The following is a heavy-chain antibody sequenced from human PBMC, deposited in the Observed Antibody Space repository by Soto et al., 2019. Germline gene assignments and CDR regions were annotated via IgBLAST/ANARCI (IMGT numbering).Heavy chain of an antibody. CDR2: ISTSSSTI. Sequence: EVQLVESGGGLVQPGGSLRLSWAALGLTFSSYSRNGVRQAPGKGLGWISYISTSSSTIYYADSVKGRFTISRDNAKNSLYLQMNSLRDEDTAVYYCARGVYGDYLIDYWGQGTLVTVSS. D-gene: IGHD4-17*01. CDR1: GLTFSSYS. V-gene: IGHV3-48*02. J-gene: IGHJ4*02. CDR3: ARGVYGDYLIDY.